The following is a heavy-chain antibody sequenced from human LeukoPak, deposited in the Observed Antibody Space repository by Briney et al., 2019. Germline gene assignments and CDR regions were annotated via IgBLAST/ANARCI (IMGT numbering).Heavy chain of an antibody. CDR1: GFTFSTYS. V-gene: IGHV3-21*01. D-gene: IGHD2-21*02. CDR2: ITTSRSRNYI. CDR3: ARALGDEPNYYYSLDV. J-gene: IGHJ6*02. Sequence: PGGSLRLSCAASGFTFSTYSMNWVRQAPGKGLEWVSSITTSRSRNYIYYADSVTGRFTISRDNAKNSLYLQMNSLRVEDTAVYYCARALGDEPNYYYSLDVWGQGTTVTVSS.